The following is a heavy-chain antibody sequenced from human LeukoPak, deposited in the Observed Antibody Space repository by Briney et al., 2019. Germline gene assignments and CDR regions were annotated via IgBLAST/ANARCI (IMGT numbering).Heavy chain of an antibody. J-gene: IGHJ4*02. CDR2: IYHSGST. CDR1: GYSISSGYY. Sequence: SETLSLTCAVSGYSISSGYYWGWIRQPPGKGLEWIGSIYHSGSTYYNPSLKSRVTISVDTSKNQFSLKLSSVTAADTAVYYCARGLLYYYDSSGYSLHFDYWGQGTLVTVSS. D-gene: IGHD3-22*01. CDR3: ARGLLYYYDSSGYSLHFDY. V-gene: IGHV4-38-2*01.